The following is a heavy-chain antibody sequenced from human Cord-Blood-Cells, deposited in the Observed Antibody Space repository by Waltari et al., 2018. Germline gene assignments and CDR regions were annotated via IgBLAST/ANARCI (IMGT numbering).Heavy chain of an antibody. D-gene: IGHD1-26*01. CDR2: INHSGST. J-gene: IGHJ5*02. CDR1: GGSFSGYY. V-gene: IGHV4-34*01. CDR3: ARGGGSYYNWFDP. Sequence: QVQLQQWGAGLLKPSETLSLTCAVYGGSFSGYYRSWIRQPPGKGLEWIGEINHSGSTNYNPSLKSRVTISVDTSKNQFSLKLSSVTAADTAVYYCARGGGSYYNWFDPWGQGTLVTVSS.